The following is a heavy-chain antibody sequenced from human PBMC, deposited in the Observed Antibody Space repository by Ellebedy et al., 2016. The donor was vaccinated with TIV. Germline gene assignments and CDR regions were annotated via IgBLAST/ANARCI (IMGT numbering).Heavy chain of an antibody. CDR2: ISWDGGTT. Sequence: GESLKISCAASGFIFDDYTMSWVRQAPGKGLEWVSLISWDGGTTYYTDSVKGRFTISRDNSKNSLYLQMNSLRTEDTALYFCAKALHAMATITSLDYWGQGTLVIVSS. V-gene: IGHV3-43*01. D-gene: IGHD5-24*01. CDR1: GFIFDDYT. CDR3: AKALHAMATITSLDY. J-gene: IGHJ4*02.